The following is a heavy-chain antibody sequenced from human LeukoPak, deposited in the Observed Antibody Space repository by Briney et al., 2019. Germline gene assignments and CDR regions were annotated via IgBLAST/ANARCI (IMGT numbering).Heavy chain of an antibody. CDR2: INYSENT. D-gene: IGHD2-2*01. CDR1: GGSIGSAADS. V-gene: IGHV4-31*03. Sequence: SQTLSLTCTVSGGSIGSAADSFWSWIRQHPEKGLGGIGFINYSENTYHNPSLKSRVTISLDTSKNQFSLKLSSVTAADTAVYYCARVPANRGVVVVNGMDVWGKGTTVTVSS. CDR3: ARVPANRGVVVVNGMDV. J-gene: IGHJ6*04.